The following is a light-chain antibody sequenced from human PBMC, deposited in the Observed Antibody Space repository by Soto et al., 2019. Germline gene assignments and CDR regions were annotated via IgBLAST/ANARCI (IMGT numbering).Light chain of an antibody. V-gene: IGKV3D-20*01. CDR1: QSVSGDH. CDR2: DAS. J-gene: IGKJ5*01. CDR3: QQYGGSQIT. Sequence: EIVLTQSPATLSLSPGETATLSCGASQSVSGDHLAWYQQKPGLAPRLLIYDASSRSTGIPIRFIGSGSETDFTLIISRLEPEDFAMYYCQQYGGSQITFGQGTRLEIK.